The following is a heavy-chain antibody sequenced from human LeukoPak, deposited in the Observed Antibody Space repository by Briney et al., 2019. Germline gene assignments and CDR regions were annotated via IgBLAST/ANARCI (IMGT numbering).Heavy chain of an antibody. Sequence: GGSLRLSCAASGFTFSSYWMHWVRQAPGKGLGWVSRINSDGSSTSYADSVKGRLTISRDNAKNTLYLQMNSLRAEDTAVYYCARASYDSSGYYGYWGQGTLVTVSS. D-gene: IGHD3-22*01. CDR2: INSDGSST. V-gene: IGHV3-74*01. CDR1: GFTFSSYW. CDR3: ARASYDSSGYYGY. J-gene: IGHJ4*02.